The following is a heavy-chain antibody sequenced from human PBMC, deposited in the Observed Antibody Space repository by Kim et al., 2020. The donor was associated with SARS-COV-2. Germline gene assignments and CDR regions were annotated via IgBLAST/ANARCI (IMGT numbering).Heavy chain of an antibody. Sequence: GGSLRLSCAASGFTFSNAWMSWVCQAPGKGLEWVGRIKSKTDGGTTDYAAPVKGRFTISRDDSKTTFNCKLNSLKTRAKPVFYFTTGVVYSGTVDYWAQG. J-gene: IGHJ4*02. V-gene: IGHV3-15*01. D-gene: IGHD3-10*01. CDR1: GFTFSNAW. CDR2: IKSKTDGGTT. CDR3: TTGVVYSGTVDY.